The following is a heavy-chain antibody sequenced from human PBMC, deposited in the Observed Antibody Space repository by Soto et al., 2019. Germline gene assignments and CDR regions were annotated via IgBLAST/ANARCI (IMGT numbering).Heavy chain of an antibody. V-gene: IGHV3-15*01. CDR1: GATFRNLW. CDR3: TTDRPYTYGGVITT. D-gene: IGHD3-16*02. CDR2: IKSKFDGETT. J-gene: IGHJ3*01. Sequence: EVQLVESGGGLVKTGESLRLSCAVSGATFRNLWMAWVRQPPGKGLEWIGRIKSKFDGETTDYAAPVNGRFIISRDDSKNTLFLQMKSLKSDDTAVYYCTTDRPYTYGGVITTWGQGTKVTVSS.